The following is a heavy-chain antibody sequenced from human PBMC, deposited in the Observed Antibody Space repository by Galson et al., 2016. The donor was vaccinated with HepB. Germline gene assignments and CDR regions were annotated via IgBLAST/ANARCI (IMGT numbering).Heavy chain of an antibody. CDR2: IYNDGSA. CDR3: ARESYVRLGWYFDL. Sequence: TLSLTCTVSGGSISSGGYYWSWIRQHPGKGLEWIGYIYNDGSAYYNPSLKSRVTISADTSKNQFSLKLSSVTVADTAVYFCARESYVRLGWYFDLWGRGTLVTVSS. CDR1: GGSISSGGYY. J-gene: IGHJ2*01. V-gene: IGHV4-31*03. D-gene: IGHD3-10*01.